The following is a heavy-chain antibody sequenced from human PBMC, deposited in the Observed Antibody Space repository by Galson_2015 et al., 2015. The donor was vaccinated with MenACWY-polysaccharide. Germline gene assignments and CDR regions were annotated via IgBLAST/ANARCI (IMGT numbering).Heavy chain of an antibody. Sequence: SVKVSCKASGYTFTSYGISWVRQAPGQGLEWMGWISAYNGNTNYAQKLQGRVTMTTDTSTSTAYMELRSLRSDDTAVYYCARAVGSSGSEYYFDYWGQGTLVTVSS. V-gene: IGHV1-18*01. D-gene: IGHD6-19*01. CDR1: GYTFTSYG. J-gene: IGHJ4*02. CDR3: ARAVGSSGSEYYFDY. CDR2: ISAYNGNT.